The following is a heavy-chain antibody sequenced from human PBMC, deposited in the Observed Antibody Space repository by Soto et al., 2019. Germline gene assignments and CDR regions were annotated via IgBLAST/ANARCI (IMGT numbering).Heavy chain of an antibody. D-gene: IGHD2-2*01. V-gene: IGHV3-74*01. CDR2: ISSDGSST. J-gene: IGHJ4*02. CDR1: GFTLSNYW. CDR3: ARVPYCSSSSCYSYFDS. Sequence: EVQLVESGGGLVQPGGSLRLSCAASGFTLSNYWMHWARQAPGKGLVWVSRISSDGSSTNYSDSVKGRFTISRDNAKNTLLLQMNSLRAEDTSVYYCARVPYCSSSSCYSYFDSWGQGTLVTVSS.